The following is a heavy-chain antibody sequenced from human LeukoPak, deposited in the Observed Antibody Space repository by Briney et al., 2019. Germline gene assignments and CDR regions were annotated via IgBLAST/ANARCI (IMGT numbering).Heavy chain of an antibody. J-gene: IGHJ4*02. D-gene: IGHD6-13*01. CDR1: GFTFSSYA. V-gene: IGHV3-30-3*01. CDR2: ISYDGSNK. CDR3: ARDPHSSSWYDY. Sequence: PGRSLRLSCAASGFTFSSYAMHWVRQAPGKGLEWVAVISYDGSNKYYADSVKGRFTISRDNSKNTLYLQMNSLRAEDTAVYYCARDPHSSSWYDYWGQGTLVTVSS.